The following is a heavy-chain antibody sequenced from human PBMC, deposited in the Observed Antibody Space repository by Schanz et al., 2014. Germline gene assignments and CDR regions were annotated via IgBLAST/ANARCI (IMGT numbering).Heavy chain of an antibody. J-gene: IGHJ4*02. Sequence: QLQLQESGPGLVKPSETLSLTCTVSGGSISSSSYYWSWIRQPAGKGLEGIGRILTSGGTDYNPSLKRRVPRSVDTSKNQFSLKLGSVTAADTAVYYCARDLEGFDYGGQGTLVTVSS. V-gene: IGHV4-61*02. CDR3: ARDLEGFDY. D-gene: IGHD1-1*01. CDR2: ILTSGGT. CDR1: GGSISSSSYY.